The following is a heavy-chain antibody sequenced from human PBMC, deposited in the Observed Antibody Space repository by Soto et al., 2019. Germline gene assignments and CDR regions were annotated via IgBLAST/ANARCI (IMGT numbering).Heavy chain of an antibody. CDR1: GGSISSSSYY. Sequence: PSETLSLTCTVSGGSISSSSYYWGWIRQPPGKGLEWIGSIYYSGSTYYNPSLKSRVTISVDTSKNQFSLKLSSVTAADTAVYYCARQPARIMITFGGVIVHLGAFDIWGQGTMVTVSS. CDR2: IYYSGST. D-gene: IGHD3-16*02. V-gene: IGHV4-39*01. CDR3: ARQPARIMITFGGVIVHLGAFDI. J-gene: IGHJ3*02.